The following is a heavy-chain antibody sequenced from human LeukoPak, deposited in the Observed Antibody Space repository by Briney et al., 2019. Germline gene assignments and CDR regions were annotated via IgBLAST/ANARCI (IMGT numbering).Heavy chain of an antibody. CDR3: AREDSSGYLDY. CDR1: GGYFSGDY. V-gene: IGHV4-34*01. J-gene: IGHJ4*02. CDR2: INHSGST. Sequence: SETLSLTCAVYGGYFSGDYWSWIRQPPGKGLEWIGEINHSGSTNYNPSLKSRVTISVDTSKNQFSLKLSSVTAADTAVYYCAREDSSGYLDYWGQGTLVTVSS. D-gene: IGHD3-22*01.